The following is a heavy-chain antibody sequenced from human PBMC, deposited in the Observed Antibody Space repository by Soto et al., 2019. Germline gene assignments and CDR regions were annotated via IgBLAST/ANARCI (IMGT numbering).Heavy chain of an antibody. J-gene: IGHJ4*02. CDR1: GGSISSGGYS. Sequence: PSETLSLTCAVSGGSISSGGYSWSWIRQPPGKGLEWIGYIYHSGSTYYNPSLMSRVTISKDTSKNQVVLTMTNMDPVDTATYYCARIYGDFDVDYWGQGTLVTVSS. D-gene: IGHD4-17*01. CDR3: ARIYGDFDVDY. V-gene: IGHV4-30-2*02. CDR2: IYHSGST.